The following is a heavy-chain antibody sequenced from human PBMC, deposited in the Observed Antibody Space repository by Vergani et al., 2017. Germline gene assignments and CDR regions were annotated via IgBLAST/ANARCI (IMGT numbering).Heavy chain of an antibody. CDR3: ARLRWELLFDY. D-gene: IGHD1-26*01. CDR1: GGSISSSSYY. V-gene: IGHV4-39*01. J-gene: IGHJ4*02. CDR2: IYYSGST. Sequence: QLQLQESGPGLVKPSETLSLTCTVSGGSISSSSYYWGWIRQPPGKGLEWIGSIYYSGSTYYNPSLKSRVTISVDTSKNQFSLKLSSVTAADKAVYYCARLRWELLFDYWGQGTLVTVSS.